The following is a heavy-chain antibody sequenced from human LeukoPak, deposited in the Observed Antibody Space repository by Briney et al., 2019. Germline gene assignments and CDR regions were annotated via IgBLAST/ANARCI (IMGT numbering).Heavy chain of an antibody. CDR2: ISRTCTYL. V-gene: IGHV3-21*01. CDR1: GFRFSTHD. CDR3: AKDTRKGGYYSDY. Sequence: GGSLRLSCAASGFRFSTHDLNWVRQAPGKGLECVSYISRTCTYLYYADSVKGRFTISRDNDKNLLYLQMNNLRAEGTAVYFCAKDTRKGGYYSDYWGQGTVVTVSS. D-gene: IGHD3-22*01. J-gene: IGHJ4*02.